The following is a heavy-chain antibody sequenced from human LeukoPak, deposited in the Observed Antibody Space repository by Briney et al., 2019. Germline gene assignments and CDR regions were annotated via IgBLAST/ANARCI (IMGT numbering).Heavy chain of an antibody. CDR2: ISYDGSNK. CDR3: ARDGGGYYASGTHYYFDC. D-gene: IGHD3-10*01. V-gene: IGHV3-30-3*01. Sequence: GRSLRLSCAASGFTFSSYPMHWVRQAPGKGLEWVGVISYDGSNKYSADSVKGRFTISRDDSKNTLYLQVSSLRAEDTAVYYCARDGGGYYASGTHYYFDCWGQGTLATVSS. CDR1: GFTFSSYP. J-gene: IGHJ4*02.